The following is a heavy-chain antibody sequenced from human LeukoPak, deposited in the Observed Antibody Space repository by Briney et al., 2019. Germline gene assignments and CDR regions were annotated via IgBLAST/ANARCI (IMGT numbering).Heavy chain of an antibody. V-gene: IGHV3-7*01. J-gene: IGHJ4*02. CDR3: AREGDSSGYYSDY. CDR2: IKHDGSDK. CDR1: GFTLSNYW. Sequence: PGGSLRLSCAASGFTLSNYWMTWARQAPGKGLEWVANIKHDGSDKYYVDSVKGRFTISRDNAKNSLFLQMNSLRAEDTAVYYCAREGDSSGYYSDYWGQGTLVTVSS. D-gene: IGHD3-22*01.